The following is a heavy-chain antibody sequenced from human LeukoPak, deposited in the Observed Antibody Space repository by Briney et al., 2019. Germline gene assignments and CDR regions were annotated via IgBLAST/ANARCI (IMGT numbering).Heavy chain of an antibody. Sequence: SETLSLTCTVSGGSISSYYWSWIRQPPGKGLEWIGYIYYSGSTNYNPSLKSRVTISVDTSKNQFSLKLSSVTAADTAVYYCARGDYYDSSGYVVAFDIWGQGTMVTVSS. CDR3: ARGDYYDSSGYVVAFDI. J-gene: IGHJ3*02. CDR2: IYYSGST. CDR1: GGSISSYY. D-gene: IGHD3-22*01. V-gene: IGHV4-59*08.